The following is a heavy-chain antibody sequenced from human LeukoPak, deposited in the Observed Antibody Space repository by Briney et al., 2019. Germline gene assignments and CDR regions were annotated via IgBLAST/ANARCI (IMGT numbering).Heavy chain of an antibody. CDR3: VQLARNWYFDL. J-gene: IGHJ2*01. Sequence: PSETLSLTCTVSGGSISSGSYYWSWIRQPAGKGLEWIGRIYTSGSTNYNPSLKSRVTISVDTSKNQFSLKLSSVTAADTAVYYCVQLARNWYFDLWGRGTLVTVSS. CDR2: IYTSGST. V-gene: IGHV4-61*02. CDR1: GGSISSGSYY. D-gene: IGHD6-6*01.